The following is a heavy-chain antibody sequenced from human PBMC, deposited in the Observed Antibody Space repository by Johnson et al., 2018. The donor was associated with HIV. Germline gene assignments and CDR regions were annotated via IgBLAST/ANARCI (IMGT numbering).Heavy chain of an antibody. J-gene: IGHJ3*02. CDR1: GFTFDDYA. CDR3: AKLSAGYDVSGYYDHDAFDI. Sequence: QLVESGGGLVQPGRSLRLSCAAYGFTFDDYALHWVRQAPGKGLEWVSGISWNSGRMGYADSVTGLFIISSDNAKNSLYLQMNSLRAEDTAFYYCAKLSAGYDVSGYYDHDAFDIWGQGTMVTVSS. D-gene: IGHD3-22*01. CDR2: ISWNSGRM. V-gene: IGHV3-9*01.